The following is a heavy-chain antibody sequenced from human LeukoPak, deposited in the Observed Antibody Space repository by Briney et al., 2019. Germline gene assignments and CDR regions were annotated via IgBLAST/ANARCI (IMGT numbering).Heavy chain of an antibody. Sequence: PSETLTLTCSVSGGSNCSQYWRCTRQPPGKELAWIGYIYYSGSTNYNASPKTRVTISVVSSKNQFSLKLSSVTAADTAVYYCARRGDIESWGAGTLVTVSS. V-gene: IGHV4-59*11. CDR2: IYYSGST. CDR3: ARRGDIES. J-gene: IGHJ4*03. CDR1: GGSNCSQY.